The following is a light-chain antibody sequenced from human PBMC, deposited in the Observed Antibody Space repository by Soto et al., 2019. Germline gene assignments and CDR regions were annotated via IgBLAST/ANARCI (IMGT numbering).Light chain of an antibody. CDR2: DAS. J-gene: IGKJ2*01. V-gene: IGKV3-11*01. Sequence: IVLTQSPATLSLSPGERVTLFCRASQSISRYLAWYQQKSGQAPRLLIYDASNRATGIPDRFSGVGSGTDCTRTISSLEPADFAVYYWQQRSNWPPTFGQGTQLESK. CDR1: QSISRY. CDR3: QQRSNWPPT.